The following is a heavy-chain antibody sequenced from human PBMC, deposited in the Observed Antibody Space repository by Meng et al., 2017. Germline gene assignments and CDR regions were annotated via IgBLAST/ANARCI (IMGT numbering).Heavy chain of an antibody. CDR2: IDYGGST. J-gene: IGHJ4*02. D-gene: IGHD3-16*01. Sequence: LQGAGPGLVGPSGAPSLTCTVSGDSVTVGSHYWSWIRQPPGKGLEWIGYIDYGGSTSYNPSLRSRVTISVDTSNNQFSLKLSSVTAADTAVFYCARTRGDYYFDYWGQGTLVTVSS. CDR1: GDSVTVGSHY. CDR3: ARTRGDYYFDY. V-gene: IGHV4-61*01.